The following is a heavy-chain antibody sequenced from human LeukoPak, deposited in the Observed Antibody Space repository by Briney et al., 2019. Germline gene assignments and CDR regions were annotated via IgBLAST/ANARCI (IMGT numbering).Heavy chain of an antibody. CDR1: GFTSSAYD. V-gene: IGHV3-13*04. CDR3: VRAAMPYIINGRRFDY. Sequence: GGSLRLSCAASGFTSSAYDMRWVRQITGGGLEWVSTSGTVGDTFYSDSVKGRFIISRENAKNSVHLQMNGLRVEDSAIYFCVRAAMPYIINGRRFDYWGQGTLVTVSS. CDR2: SGTVGDT. J-gene: IGHJ4*02. D-gene: IGHD2-2*01.